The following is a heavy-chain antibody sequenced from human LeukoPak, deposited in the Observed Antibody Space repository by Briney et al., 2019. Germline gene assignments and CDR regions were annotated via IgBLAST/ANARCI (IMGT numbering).Heavy chain of an antibody. CDR2: IIPIFGTA. CDR1: GGTFSSYA. D-gene: IGHD3-22*01. V-gene: IGHV1-69*13. Sequence: ASVKVSCKASGGTFSSYAISWVRQAPGQEFEWMGGIIPIFGTANYAQKFQGRVTITADESTSTAYMGLSSLRSEDTAVYYCAVTYYYDSSGYYRVGPQYFDYWGQGTLVTVSS. J-gene: IGHJ4*02. CDR3: AVTYYYDSSGYYRVGPQYFDY.